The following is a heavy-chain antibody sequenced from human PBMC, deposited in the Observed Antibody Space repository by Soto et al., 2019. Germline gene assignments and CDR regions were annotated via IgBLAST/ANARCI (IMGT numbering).Heavy chain of an antibody. CDR1: GDSLSSNSAI. J-gene: IGHJ6*02. CDR3: ARVYSSGWSFYYGMDV. Sequence: QATLQRSGPGLGKPSQTLSLTCAIFGDSLSSNSAIWNWFRQSPSRGLEWLGRTYYTSKWYNDYAVSVKSRISINPDASKNQVSLQLNSVTPEDTAVYYCARVYSSGWSFYYGMDVWGQGTTVTVSS. D-gene: IGHD6-19*01. CDR2: TYYTSKWYN. V-gene: IGHV6-1*01.